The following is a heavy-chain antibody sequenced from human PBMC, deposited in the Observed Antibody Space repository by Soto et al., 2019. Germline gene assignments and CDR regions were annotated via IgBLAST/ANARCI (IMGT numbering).Heavy chain of an antibody. J-gene: IGHJ6*02. Sequence: QEQLVESGGDVVQPGRSLRLSCAASGFTFSSYGMHWVRQAPGKGLEWVAVIWFDGSNKYYAASVKGRFTISRDNSKNTGDRQMDSRRADDTAVYYCARRRSTVTTAWVYHGMDIWGRGTTVTVSS. D-gene: IGHD4-17*01. CDR3: ARRRSTVTTAWVYHGMDI. CDR2: IWFDGSNK. V-gene: IGHV3-33*01. CDR1: GFTFSSYG.